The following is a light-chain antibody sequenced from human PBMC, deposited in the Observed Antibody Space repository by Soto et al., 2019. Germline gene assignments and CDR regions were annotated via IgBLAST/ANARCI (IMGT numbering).Light chain of an antibody. CDR2: GNS. CDR3: QSYDSSLSGYV. Sequence: QSVLTQPPSVSGAPGQRVTISCTGSSSNIGAGYDVHWYQQLPGTAPKLLIYGNSNRPSGVPDRFSGSKSGTSASLAITGLQAEDEADYYCQSYDSSLSGYVFGPGTQVTVL. CDR1: SSNIGAGYD. V-gene: IGLV1-40*01. J-gene: IGLJ1*01.